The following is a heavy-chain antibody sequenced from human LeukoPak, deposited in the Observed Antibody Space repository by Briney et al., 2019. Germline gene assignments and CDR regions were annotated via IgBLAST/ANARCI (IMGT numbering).Heavy chain of an antibody. Sequence: GGSLRLPCAASGFTFSSYAMSWVRQAPGKGLEWVSAISGSGGSTYYADSVKGRFTISRDNSKNTLYLQMNSLRAEDTAVYYCAKDRASYYYDSSGPVWGQGTLVTVSS. V-gene: IGHV3-23*01. J-gene: IGHJ4*02. D-gene: IGHD3-22*01. CDR2: ISGSGGST. CDR3: AKDRASYYYDSSGPV. CDR1: GFTFSSYA.